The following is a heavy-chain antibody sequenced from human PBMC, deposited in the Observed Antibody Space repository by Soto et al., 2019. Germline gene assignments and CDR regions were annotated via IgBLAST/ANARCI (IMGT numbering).Heavy chain of an antibody. CDR2: IWRRERV. Sequence: SETLSLTCTVPGGSISGDEYSWSWIRQPPGKGLELVGYIWRRERVYSNPSLTSRLIISAHKSKNQFSLNLRSVTPADTAMYYCARASGDYGNYYFDSWGQGILVTAPQ. D-gene: IGHD4-17*01. CDR1: GGSISGDEYS. CDR3: ARASGDYGNYYFDS. J-gene: IGHJ4*02. V-gene: IGHV4-30-2*01.